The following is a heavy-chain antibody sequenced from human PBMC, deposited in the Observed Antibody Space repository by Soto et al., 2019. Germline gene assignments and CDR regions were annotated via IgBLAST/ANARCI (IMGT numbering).Heavy chain of an antibody. Sequence: QVQLVQSGAEVKKPGASVKVSCKASGYTFTSYAMHWVRQAPGQRLEWMGWINAGNGNTKYSQKVQGRVTITRDTSASTGYIELSSLRSEDMAVYYCARGLGLYYFDYWGQGTLVTVSS. V-gene: IGHV1-3*01. CDR3: ARGLGLYYFDY. D-gene: IGHD1-26*01. CDR1: GYTFTSYA. J-gene: IGHJ4*02. CDR2: INAGNGNT.